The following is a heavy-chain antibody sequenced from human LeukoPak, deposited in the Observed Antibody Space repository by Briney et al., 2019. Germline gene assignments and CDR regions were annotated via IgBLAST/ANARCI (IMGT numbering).Heavy chain of an antibody. Sequence: GASVNVSFKASGYTFTSYDINWVRQATGQGLEWMGWMNPNSGNTGYAQKFQGRVTMTRNTSISTAYMELSSLRSEDTAVYYCARDARIAAAYQPVGEDYMDVWGKGTTVTVSS. CDR2: MNPNSGNT. J-gene: IGHJ6*03. V-gene: IGHV1-8*01. D-gene: IGHD6-13*01. CDR3: ARDARIAAAYQPVGEDYMDV. CDR1: GYTFTSYD.